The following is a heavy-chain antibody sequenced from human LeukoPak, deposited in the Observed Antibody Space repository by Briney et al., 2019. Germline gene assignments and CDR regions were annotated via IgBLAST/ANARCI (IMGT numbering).Heavy chain of an antibody. Sequence: PGGSLRLSCAASGFSLRGHWMHWVRQGPGKGLVWVSRIRSDGCSTSYADSVKGRFTVSRDNAKNTLYLHMNSLRAEDTAVYYCVRSYWFHPWGQGTLVSVSS. CDR3: VRSYWFHP. J-gene: IGHJ5*02. CDR1: GFSLRGHW. CDR2: IRSDGCST. V-gene: IGHV3-74*01.